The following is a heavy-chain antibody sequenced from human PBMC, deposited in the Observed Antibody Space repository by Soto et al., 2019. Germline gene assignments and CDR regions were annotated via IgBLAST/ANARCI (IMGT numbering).Heavy chain of an antibody. CDR1: GFTFSNAW. V-gene: IGHV3-15*07. D-gene: IGHD4-17*01. CDR2: IKSKTHGGTI. J-gene: IGHJ5*02. Sequence: EVHLVESGGGLVKPGGSLRLSCAVSGFTFSNAWRNWVRQAPGNGLEWVGRIKSKTHGGTIYYAAPVKDRFTISRDDSKNTLYLHMNSLKTEDTAVYYCTADHHDNADLPWGQGTLVTVSS. CDR3: TADHHDNADLP.